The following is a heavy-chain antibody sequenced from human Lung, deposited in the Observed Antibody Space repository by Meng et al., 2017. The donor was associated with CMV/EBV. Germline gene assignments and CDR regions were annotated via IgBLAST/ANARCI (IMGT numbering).Heavy chain of an antibody. Sequence: SVKVSXKASGYTFTDYRMHWVRQAPGQGLEWMGWISPNNGATNYAQRFQGRVTMTRDTSISTAYMELNRLTYDDTAMYYCASKMYYDFWSAYRGTEGVDPFHIWGHGTVVTVSS. V-gene: IGHV1-2*02. CDR2: ISPNNGAT. D-gene: IGHD3-3*01. CDR1: GYTFTDYR. J-gene: IGHJ3*02. CDR3: ASKMYYDFWSAYRGTEGVDPFHI.